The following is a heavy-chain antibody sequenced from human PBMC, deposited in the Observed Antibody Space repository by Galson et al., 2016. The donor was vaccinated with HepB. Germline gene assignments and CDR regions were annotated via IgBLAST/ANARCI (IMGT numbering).Heavy chain of an antibody. Sequence: SLRLSCAASGFTFSTYAMTWVRQAPGEGLEWVATISGSGGSISYADSVKGRFTISRDNSKNTLFLQMKRLRDEDTALYYCAKYRSATYYTDYFEYWGQGTLVTVSS. D-gene: IGHD1-26*01. V-gene: IGHV3-23*01. J-gene: IGHJ4*02. CDR2: ISGSGGSI. CDR1: GFTFSTYA. CDR3: AKYRSATYYTDYFEY.